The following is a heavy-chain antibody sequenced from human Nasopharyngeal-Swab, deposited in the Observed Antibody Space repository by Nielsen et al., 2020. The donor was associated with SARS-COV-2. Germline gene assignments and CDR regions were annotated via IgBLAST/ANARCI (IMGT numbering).Heavy chain of an antibody. Sequence: GESLKISCEASGFTFNNYGMHWVRQAPGKGLEWVAVISVDGRRKKLIDSVMGRFTISRDSSKNTIYLQMNSLKSEDTAVYYCANGPQGFDYWGQGTLVTVS. J-gene: IGHJ4*02. CDR2: ISVDGRRK. V-gene: IGHV3-30*18. CDR3: ANGPQGFDY. D-gene: IGHD1-14*01. CDR1: GFTFNNYG.